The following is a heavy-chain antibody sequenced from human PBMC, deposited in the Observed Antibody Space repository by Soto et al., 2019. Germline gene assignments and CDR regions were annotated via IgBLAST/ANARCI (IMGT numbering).Heavy chain of an antibody. J-gene: IGHJ6*03. CDR2: IYYSGST. Sequence: QLQLQESGPGLVKPSETLSLTCTVSGGSISSSSYYWGWIRQPPGKGLEWIGSIYYSGSTYYNPSLKSRLTISVDTSKNQFSLKLSYVTAGDTGVYYCARHVYNWNDIRYMDVWGKGTTVTVSS. CDR3: ARHVYNWNDIRYMDV. CDR1: GGSISSSSYY. V-gene: IGHV4-39*01. D-gene: IGHD1-1*01.